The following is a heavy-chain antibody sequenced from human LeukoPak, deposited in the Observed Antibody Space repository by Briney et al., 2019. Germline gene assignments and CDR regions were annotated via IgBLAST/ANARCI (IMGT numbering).Heavy chain of an antibody. Sequence: GGSLRLSCAASGFTXXXXAMHWVRQAPRXGLEXXSGISWNSGSIGYADSVKGRFTISRDNAKNSLYLQMNSLRAEDTALYYCAKDLSGSRDGTGYWGQGTLVTVSS. D-gene: IGHD6-13*01. CDR3: AKDLSGSRDGTGY. J-gene: IGHJ4*02. CDR2: ISWNSGSI. CDR1: GFTXXXXA. V-gene: IGHV3-9*01.